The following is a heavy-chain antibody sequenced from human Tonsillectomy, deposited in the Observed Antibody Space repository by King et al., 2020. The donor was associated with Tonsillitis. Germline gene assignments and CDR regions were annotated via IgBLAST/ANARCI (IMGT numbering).Heavy chain of an antibody. V-gene: IGHV3-30-3*01. J-gene: IGHJ4*02. CDR1: GCTFSSYS. Sequence: VQLVESGGGVVQPGRSLRLSCAASGCTFSSYSMHWVRQAPGKGLEWVAVISYDGINKYYADSVKGRFTISRDNSKNTLYLQMKSLSPEDTAVYWCARDHTIITLQEGFFDYWGQGTLVTVSS. CDR2: ISYDGINK. CDR3: ARDHTIITLQEGFFDY. D-gene: IGHD4-11*01.